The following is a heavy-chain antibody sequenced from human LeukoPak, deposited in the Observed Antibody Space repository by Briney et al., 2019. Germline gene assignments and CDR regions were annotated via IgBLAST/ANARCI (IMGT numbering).Heavy chain of an antibody. CDR1: GGSISSGGYS. D-gene: IGHD3-22*01. J-gene: IGHJ3*02. V-gene: IGHV4-30-2*01. CDR2: MYHSGTT. CDR3: VREYYYDSSGYWVRAFDI. Sequence: SETLSLTCAVSGGSISSGGYSWSWIRQPPGKGLERIGYMYHSGTTHYNPSLKSRVTISVDRSKNQFSLKLSSVTAADTAVYYCVREYYYDSSGYWVRAFDIWGQGTMVTVSS.